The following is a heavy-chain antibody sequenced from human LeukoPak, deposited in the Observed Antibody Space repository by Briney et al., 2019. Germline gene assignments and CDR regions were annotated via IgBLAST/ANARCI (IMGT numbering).Heavy chain of an antibody. V-gene: IGHV3-21*06. CDR2: ISSSSNSI. CDR3: SKHALGGLGYDS. Sequence: GGSLRLSCAASGLTFSSYTMNWVRQAPGKGLEWVSSISSSSNSIYYADSVKGRFTVSRDNVENSLFLQMNSLRAEDTAVYYCSKHALGGLGYDSWGQGILVTVSS. CDR1: GLTFSSYT. J-gene: IGHJ4*02. D-gene: IGHD5-12*01.